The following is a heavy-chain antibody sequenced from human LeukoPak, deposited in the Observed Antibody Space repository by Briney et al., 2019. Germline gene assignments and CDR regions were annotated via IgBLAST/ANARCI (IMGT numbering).Heavy chain of an antibody. J-gene: IGHJ6*03. Sequence: ASVNVSCKASGYTFTSYGISWVRQAPGQGLEWMGGISAYNGNTNYAQKLQGRVTMTTDTSTSTAYMELRSLRSDDTAVYYCARRTIDIVVVPAAIGANYYYYMDVWGKGTTVTVSS. V-gene: IGHV1-18*01. CDR3: ARRTIDIVVVPAAIGANYYYYMDV. CDR1: GYTFTSYG. D-gene: IGHD2-2*02. CDR2: ISAYNGNT.